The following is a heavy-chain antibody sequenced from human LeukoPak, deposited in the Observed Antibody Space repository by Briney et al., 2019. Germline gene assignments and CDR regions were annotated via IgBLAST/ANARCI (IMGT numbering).Heavy chain of an antibody. V-gene: IGHV4-34*01. CDR3: ARHLPAAILSNFDY. Sequence: PSETLSLTCAVYGGSFSGYYWSWIRQPPGKGLEWIGSIYYSGSTYYNPSLKSRVTISVDTSKNQFSLKLSSVTAADTAVYYCARHLPAAILSNFDYWGQGTLVTVSS. CDR1: GGSFSGYY. CDR2: IYYSGST. D-gene: IGHD2-2*01. J-gene: IGHJ4*02.